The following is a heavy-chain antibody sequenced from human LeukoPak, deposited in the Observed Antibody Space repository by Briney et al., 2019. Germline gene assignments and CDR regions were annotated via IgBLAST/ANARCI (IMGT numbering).Heavy chain of an antibody. CDR3: ARHSSNSGSYYDRWFDP. CDR2: IYTSGST. V-gene: IGHV4-4*09. Sequence: SETLSLTCTVSGGSISSDYWNWIRQPPGKGLEWIGYIYTSGSTNYNPSLKSRVTISVDTSRNQFSLKLSSVTAADTAVYYCARHSSNSGSYYDRWFDPWGQETLVTVSS. J-gene: IGHJ5*02. CDR1: GGSISSDY. D-gene: IGHD1-26*01.